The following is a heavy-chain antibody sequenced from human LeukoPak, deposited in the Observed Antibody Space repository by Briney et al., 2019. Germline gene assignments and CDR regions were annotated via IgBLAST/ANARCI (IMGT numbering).Heavy chain of an antibody. Sequence: SQTLSLTCTVSGGSISSGGYYWSWIRQHPGKGLEWIGYIYYSGSTYYNPSLKSRVTISVDTSKNQFSLKLSSVTAADTAVYYCARGLIKQLVYYYGVDVWGQGTTVTVSS. V-gene: IGHV4-31*03. CDR3: ARGLIKQLVYYYGVDV. CDR2: IYYSGST. J-gene: IGHJ6*02. D-gene: IGHD6-13*01. CDR1: GGSISSGGYY.